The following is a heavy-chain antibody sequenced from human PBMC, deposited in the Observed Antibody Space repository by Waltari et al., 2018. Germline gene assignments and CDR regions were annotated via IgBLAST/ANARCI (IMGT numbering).Heavy chain of an antibody. Sequence: QVQLQESGPGLVKPSGTLSLICAVSGGSISSSNWWSWVRQPPGKGREWIGEIYHSGGTNYNPSRKSRVTISLDKSKNHFSLNLSSVTAADTAVYYCAGDIGIQGVILTDWGQGTVVTVSS. CDR2: IYHSGGT. CDR3: AGDIGIQGVILTD. D-gene: IGHD3-10*01. J-gene: IGHJ4*02. V-gene: IGHV4-4*02. CDR1: GGSISSSNW.